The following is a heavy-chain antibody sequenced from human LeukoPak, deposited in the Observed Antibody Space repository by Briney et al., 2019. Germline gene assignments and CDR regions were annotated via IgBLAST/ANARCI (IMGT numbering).Heavy chain of an antibody. CDR3: ARIREDAFDI. CDR2: IYYSGST. V-gene: IGHV4-31*03. CDR1: GGSISSGGYY. Sequence: SETLSLTCTVSGGSISSGGYYWSWIRQHPGKGLEWIGYIYYSGSTYYSPSLKSRVTISVDTSKNQFSLKLSSVTAADTAVYYCARIREDAFDIWGQGTMVTVSS. J-gene: IGHJ3*02.